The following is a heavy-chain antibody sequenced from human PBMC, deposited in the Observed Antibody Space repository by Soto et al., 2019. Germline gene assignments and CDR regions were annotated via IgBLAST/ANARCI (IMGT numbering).Heavy chain of an antibody. CDR3: AREFAPGSPNYDY. J-gene: IGHJ4*02. D-gene: IGHD3-10*01. V-gene: IGHV3-30*03. CDR2: ISYDGSNK. Sequence: PGGSLRLSCEASGFTFSNYGMHWVRQAPGKGLEWVAVISYDGSNKYYADSVKGRFTISRDNYKNTLYLQMDSLRAEDTAIYYCAREFAPGSPNYDYWGLGTLVTVSS. CDR1: GFTFSNYG.